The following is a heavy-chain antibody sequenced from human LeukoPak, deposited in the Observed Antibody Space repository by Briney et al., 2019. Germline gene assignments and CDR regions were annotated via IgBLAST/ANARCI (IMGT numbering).Heavy chain of an antibody. V-gene: IGHV3-23*01. CDR3: AKDLEYSGYDTPSDY. J-gene: IGHJ4*02. D-gene: IGHD5-12*01. Sequence: GGSLRLSCAASGFTFSSYWMSWVRQAPGKGLEWVSAISGSAGSTYYADSVKGRFTISRDNSKNTLYLQMNSLRAEDTAVYYCAKDLEYSGYDTPSDYWGQGTLVTVSS. CDR2: ISGSAGST. CDR1: GFTFSSYW.